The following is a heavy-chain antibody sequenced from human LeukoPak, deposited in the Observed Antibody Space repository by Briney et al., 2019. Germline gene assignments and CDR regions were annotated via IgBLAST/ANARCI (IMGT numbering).Heavy chain of an antibody. CDR1: GFIFSSYS. D-gene: IGHD1-26*01. V-gene: IGHV3-48*04. CDR3: ARMSGSHIDY. Sequence: GGSLRLSCAASGFIFSSYSMNWVRQAPGKGLEWVSYISSSSSTIYYADSVKGRFTISRDNAKNSLYLQMDSLRAEDTAVYYCARMSGSHIDYWGQGTLVTVSS. CDR2: ISSSSSTI. J-gene: IGHJ4*02.